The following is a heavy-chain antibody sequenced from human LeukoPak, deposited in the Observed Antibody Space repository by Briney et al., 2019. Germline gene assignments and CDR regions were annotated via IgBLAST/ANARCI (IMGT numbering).Heavy chain of an antibody. Sequence: ETLSLTCAVYGGSFSGYYWSWIRQPPGKGLEWVANINEDGSVKYYVDSVRGRFTISRDNAENSLYLQMNSLRAEDTAVYYCARDPARRFDYWGQGTLVTVSS. J-gene: IGHJ4*02. V-gene: IGHV3-7*01. CDR3: ARDPARRFDY. CDR1: GGSFSGYY. CDR2: INEDGSVK.